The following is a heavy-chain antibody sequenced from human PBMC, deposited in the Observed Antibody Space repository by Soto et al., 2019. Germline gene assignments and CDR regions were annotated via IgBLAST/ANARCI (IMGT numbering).Heavy chain of an antibody. V-gene: IGHV1-18*04. CDR2: ISAYNGAA. CDR3: GREVYYYDSSGLDY. Sequence: QVQLVQSGAEEKKPGASVKVSCKASGYTFSTYGISWVRQAPGQGLEWMGWISAYNGAATYAQKFQGRVTMTTDTSTSTGYMELRSLRSDDTAVYYCGREVYYYDSSGLDYWGQGTLVTVSS. J-gene: IGHJ4*02. CDR1: GYTFSTYG. D-gene: IGHD3-22*01.